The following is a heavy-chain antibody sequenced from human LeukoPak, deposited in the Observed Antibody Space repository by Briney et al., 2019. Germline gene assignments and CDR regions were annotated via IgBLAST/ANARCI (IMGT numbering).Heavy chain of an antibody. CDR1: GYTFTGYH. CDR3: ARDRGIVVVPAAMTHNWFDP. Sequence: ASVKVSCKASGYTFTGYHMHWVRQAPGQGLEWMGWINLNSGGTNYAQKFQGRVTMTRDTSISTAYMELSRLRSDDTAVYYCARDRGIVVVPAAMTHNWFDPWGQGTLVTVSS. CDR2: INLNSGGT. V-gene: IGHV1-2*02. D-gene: IGHD2-2*01. J-gene: IGHJ5*02.